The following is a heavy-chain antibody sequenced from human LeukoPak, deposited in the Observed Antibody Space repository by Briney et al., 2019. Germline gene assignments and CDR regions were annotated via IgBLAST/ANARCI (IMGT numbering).Heavy chain of an antibody. V-gene: IGHV1-46*01. Sequence: ASVKVSCKASGYTFTSYYMHWVRQAPGQGLEWTGIISPSGGSTSYAQKFQGRVTMTEDTSTDTAYMELSSLRSEDTAVYYCATEGITMVRGVIIIDLDFQHWGQGTLVTVSS. D-gene: IGHD3-10*01. CDR1: GYTFTSYY. CDR3: ATEGITMVRGVIIIDLDFQH. CDR2: ISPSGGST. J-gene: IGHJ1*01.